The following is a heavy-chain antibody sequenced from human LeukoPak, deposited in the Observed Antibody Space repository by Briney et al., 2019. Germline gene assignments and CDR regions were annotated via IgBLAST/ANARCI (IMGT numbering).Heavy chain of an antibody. CDR1: GFTFSSYS. CDR2: ISSSSRYI. D-gene: IGHD1-26*01. CDR3: ARGESYYPYRGDTYYFDY. V-gene: IGHV3-21*01. Sequence: GGSLRLSCAASGFTFSSYSMNWVRQAPGKGLEWVSSISSSSRYIYYADSVKGRFTISRDNAKNSLYLQMNSLRAEDTAVYYCARGESYYPYRGDTYYFDYWGQGTLVSVSS. J-gene: IGHJ4*02.